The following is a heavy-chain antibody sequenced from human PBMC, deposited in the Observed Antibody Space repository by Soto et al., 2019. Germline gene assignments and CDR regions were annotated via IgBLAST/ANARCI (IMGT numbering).Heavy chain of an antibody. V-gene: IGHV4-30-2*01. D-gene: IGHD5-18*01. CDR2: IFHSGNT. CDR3: ARIDVHTAMDTVIAFDI. CDR1: GGSISSGGYS. Sequence: QLQLQESGSGLVKPSQTLSLTCAVSGGSISSGGYSWSWIRQPPGKGLEWIGYIFHSGNTYYNPSLNRRCTISLDRSKNQFSLNLSSVTAADTAVYYCARIDVHTAMDTVIAFDIWGQGTIVTVS. J-gene: IGHJ3*02.